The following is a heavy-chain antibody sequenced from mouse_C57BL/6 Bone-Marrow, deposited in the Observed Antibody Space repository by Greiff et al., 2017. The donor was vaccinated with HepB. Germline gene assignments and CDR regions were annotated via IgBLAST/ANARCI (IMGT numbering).Heavy chain of an antibody. Sequence: QVQLQQPGAELVMPGASVKLSCKASGYTFTSYWKHWVKQRPGQGLEWIGEIDPSDSYTNYNQKFKGKSTLTVDKSSSTAYMQLSSLTSEDSAVYYCAINWDWYFDVWGTGTTVTVSS. CDR1: GYTFTSYW. V-gene: IGHV1-69*01. J-gene: IGHJ1*03. D-gene: IGHD4-1*02. CDR2: IDPSDSYT. CDR3: AINWDWYFDV.